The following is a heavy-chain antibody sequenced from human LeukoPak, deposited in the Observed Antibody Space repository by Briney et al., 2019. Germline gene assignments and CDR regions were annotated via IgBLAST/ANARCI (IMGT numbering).Heavy chain of an antibody. Sequence: KASETLSLTCAVYGGSFSGYYWGWIRQPPGKWLEWIGEINHSGSTNYNPSLKSRVTISVDTSKNQFSLKLSSVTAADTAVYYCARGQGNRIVVVITPYFDYWGQGTLVTVSS. D-gene: IGHD3-22*01. V-gene: IGHV4-34*01. CDR1: GGSFSGYY. CDR2: INHSGST. CDR3: ARGQGNRIVVVITPYFDY. J-gene: IGHJ4*02.